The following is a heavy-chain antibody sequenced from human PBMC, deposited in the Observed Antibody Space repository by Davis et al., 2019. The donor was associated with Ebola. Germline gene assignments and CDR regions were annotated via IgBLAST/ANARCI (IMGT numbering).Heavy chain of an antibody. CDR1: GYTFTSYG. D-gene: IGHD2-15*01. CDR3: ARGIVVVVAATVYYYGMDV. CDR2: ISAYNGNT. Sequence: ASVKVSCKASGYTFTSYGISWVRQAPGQGLEWMGWISAYNGNTNYAQKLQGRVTMTSDTSTSTAYMELRSLRSDDTAVYYCARGIVVVVAATVYYYGMDVWGQGTTVTVSS. J-gene: IGHJ6*02. V-gene: IGHV1-18*01.